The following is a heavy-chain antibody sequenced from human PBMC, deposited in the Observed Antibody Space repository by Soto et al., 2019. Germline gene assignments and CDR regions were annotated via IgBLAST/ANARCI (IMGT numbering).Heavy chain of an antibody. CDR3: ATLGAVEITGTTNNWFDP. D-gene: IGHD1-7*01. CDR1: GYTLTELS. V-gene: IGHV1-24*01. J-gene: IGHJ5*02. CDR2: FDPEDGET. Sequence: GASVKVSCKVSGYTLTELSMHWVRQAPGKGLEWMGGFDPEDGETIYAQKFQGRVTMTEDTSTDTAYMELSSLRSEDTAVYYCATLGAVEITGTTNNWFDPWGQGTLVTAPQ.